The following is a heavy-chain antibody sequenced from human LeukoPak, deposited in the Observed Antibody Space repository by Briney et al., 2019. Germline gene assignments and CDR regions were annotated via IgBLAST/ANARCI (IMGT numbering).Heavy chain of an antibody. CDR3: TKDSLTIFGPFDP. Sequence: GGSLRLSCAASGFTFSSYAMSWVRQAPGKGLEWVSAISGSGGSTYYAHSVKCRFTISRDNSKNTLYLQMNSLRAEDTAVYYCTKDSLTIFGPFDPWGQGTLVTVSS. V-gene: IGHV3-23*01. CDR2: ISGSGGST. CDR1: GFTFSSYA. D-gene: IGHD3-3*01. J-gene: IGHJ5*02.